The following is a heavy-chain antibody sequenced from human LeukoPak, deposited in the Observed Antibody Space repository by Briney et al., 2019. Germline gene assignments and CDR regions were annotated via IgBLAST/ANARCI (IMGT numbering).Heavy chain of an antibody. CDR1: GFTFSTYA. Sequence: GGPLRLSCAASGFTFSTYAMSWVRQAPGKGLEWVSSISSAGGSTNYADSVKGRFTISRDNSKNTLYLQMNSLRGEDMAVYYCAKDRGQGRVTIFGVITDWGQGTLVTVSS. J-gene: IGHJ4*02. V-gene: IGHV3-23*01. CDR2: ISSAGGST. CDR3: AKDRGQGRVTIFGVITD. D-gene: IGHD3-3*01.